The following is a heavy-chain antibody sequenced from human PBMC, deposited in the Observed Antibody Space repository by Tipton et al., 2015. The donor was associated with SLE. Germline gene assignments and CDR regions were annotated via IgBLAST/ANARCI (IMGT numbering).Heavy chain of an antibody. J-gene: IGHJ4*02. D-gene: IGHD5-24*01. CDR1: GYTFTSFD. V-gene: IGHV1-8*01. CDR2: MNPNSGNT. Sequence: QVQLVQSGAEVKKPGASVKVSCKASGYTFTSFDIIWVRQATGQGLEWMGWMNPNSGNTAYAQKFQGRVTMTRDTSISTAYMELSSLRSEDTAVYYCARAPPQLGFDYWGQGTLVTVSS. CDR3: ARAPPQLGFDY.